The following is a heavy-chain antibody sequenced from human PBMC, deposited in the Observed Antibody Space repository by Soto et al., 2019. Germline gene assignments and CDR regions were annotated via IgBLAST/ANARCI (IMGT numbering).Heavy chain of an antibody. CDR2: IKQDGSEK. CDR3: ARDSPDFWSYYYDY. CDR1: GFTFSSYW. D-gene: IGHD3-3*01. J-gene: IGHJ4*02. V-gene: IGHV3-7*01. Sequence: PGGSLRLSCAASGFTFSSYWMTWVRQAPGKGLEWVANIKQDGSEKYYVDSVKGRFAISRDNTKNSLYLQMNSLRAEDTAVYYCARDSPDFWSYYYDYWGQGTLVTVSS.